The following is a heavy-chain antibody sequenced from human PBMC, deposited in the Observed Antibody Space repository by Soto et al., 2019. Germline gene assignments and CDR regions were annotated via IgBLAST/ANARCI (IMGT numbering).Heavy chain of an antibody. Sequence: PWGFLRLSCAAFGFTFCSYWMHWVRQAPGKGLVWVSRINSDGSSTSYADSVKGRFTISRDNAKNTLYLQMNSLRAEDTAVYYCAKPPNYYDSSGYYDYWGQGTLVTVSS. D-gene: IGHD3-22*01. CDR3: AKPPNYYDSSGYYDY. V-gene: IGHV3-74*01. J-gene: IGHJ4*02. CDR2: INSDGSST. CDR1: GFTFCSYW.